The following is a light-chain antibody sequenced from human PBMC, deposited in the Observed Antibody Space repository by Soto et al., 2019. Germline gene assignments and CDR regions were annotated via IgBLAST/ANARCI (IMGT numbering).Light chain of an antibody. CDR2: GAS. V-gene: IGKV3-20*01. CDR1: QTIRSNY. CDR3: QPYGSSPWT. Sequence: ETVLTQSPGTLSLSPGERATLSCRASQTIRSNYLAWYRQTPGQAPRLLIYGASNRATGIADRFSGSGSGTDFTPINSSLEPEDFALSYCQPYGSSPWTFGQGTKVEIK. J-gene: IGKJ1*01.